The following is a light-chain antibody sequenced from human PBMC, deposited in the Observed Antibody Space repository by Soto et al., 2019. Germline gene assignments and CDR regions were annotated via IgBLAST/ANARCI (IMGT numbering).Light chain of an antibody. CDR3: QQYYSYPVT. CDR2: AAS. Sequence: AIRMTQSPSSLSASTGDRVTITCRASQGISSYLAWYQQKPGKAPKLLIYAASTLQSGVPSRFSGSGSGTDFTLTISCLQSEDFETYYCQQYYSYPVTFGQGTKVEIK. J-gene: IGKJ1*01. CDR1: QGISSY. V-gene: IGKV1-8*01.